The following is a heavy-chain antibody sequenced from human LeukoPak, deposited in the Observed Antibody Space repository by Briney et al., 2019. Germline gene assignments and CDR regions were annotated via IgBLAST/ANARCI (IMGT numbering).Heavy chain of an antibody. D-gene: IGHD6-19*01. CDR2: IKQDGNEK. CDR3: ARIVVAGFDY. Sequence: PGGSLRLSCAASGFTCSSYWMSWVRQAPGKGLEWVANIKQDGNEKYYVDSVKGRFTISRDNPKNSLYLQMNSLRAEDTAVYYCARIVVAGFDYWGQGTLVTVSS. J-gene: IGHJ4*02. V-gene: IGHV3-7*04. CDR1: GFTCSSYW.